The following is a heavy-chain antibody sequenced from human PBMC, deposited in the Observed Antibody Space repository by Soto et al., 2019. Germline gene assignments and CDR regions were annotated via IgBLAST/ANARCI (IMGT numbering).Heavy chain of an antibody. CDR1: GFTFSSYS. D-gene: IGHD2-15*01. J-gene: IGHJ6*02. V-gene: IGHV3-21*04. Sequence: GGSLRLSCAASGFTFSSYSMNWVRQAPGKGLEWVSSISSSSYIYYADSVKGRFTISRDNAKNSLYLQMNSLRAEDTAVYYCARLGGYCSGGSCPYGMDVWGQGTTVTVSS. CDR2: ISSSSYI. CDR3: ARLGGYCSGGSCPYGMDV.